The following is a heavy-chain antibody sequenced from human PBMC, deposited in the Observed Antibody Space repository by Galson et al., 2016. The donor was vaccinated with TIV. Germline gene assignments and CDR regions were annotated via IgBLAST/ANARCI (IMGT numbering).Heavy chain of an antibody. V-gene: IGHV3-30*19. CDR3: VRDICTSVDCDPFDY. CDR2: LRYNGNSN. Sequence: SLRLSYAASGFSITNYGIHWVRQSPGRGLEAVGILRYNGNSNYYLESVKGRFTMSRDTSKNTVYLEMNSLRTEDTAVYYCVRDICTSVDCDPFDYWGQGTQVTVSS. D-gene: IGHD2-8*02. CDR1: GFSITNYG. J-gene: IGHJ4*02.